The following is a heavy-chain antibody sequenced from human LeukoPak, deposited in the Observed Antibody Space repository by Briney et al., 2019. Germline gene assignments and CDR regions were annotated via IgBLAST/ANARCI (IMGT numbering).Heavy chain of an antibody. CDR1: GGTFSSCA. CDR2: IIPIFGTA. D-gene: IGHD1-26*01. V-gene: IGHV1-69*13. J-gene: IGHJ4*02. CDR3: ASPSGSYFEFRD. Sequence: GASVKVSCKASGGTFSSCAISWVRQAPGQGLEWMGGIIPIFGTANYAQKFQGRVTITADESTSTAYMELSSLRSEDTAVYYCASPSGSYFEFRDWGQGTLVTVSS.